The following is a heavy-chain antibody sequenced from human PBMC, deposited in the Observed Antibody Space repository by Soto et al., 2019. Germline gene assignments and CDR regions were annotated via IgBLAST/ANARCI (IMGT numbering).Heavy chain of an antibody. Sequence: SETLSLTCAVSGYSISSGHSWCCIRQPPGKGLEWIGSIFHTGSTYYNPSLKSRVTLSVDTSKNQFSLKLSSVTAADTAVYFCATLPRLDGMDVWGQGTTVTVSS. CDR3: ATLPRLDGMDV. CDR1: GYSISSGHS. J-gene: IGHJ6*02. D-gene: IGHD6-25*01. CDR2: IFHTGST. V-gene: IGHV4-38-2*01.